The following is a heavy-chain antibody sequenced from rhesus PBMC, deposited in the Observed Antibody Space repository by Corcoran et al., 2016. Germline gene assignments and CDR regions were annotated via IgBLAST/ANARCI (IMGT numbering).Heavy chain of an antibody. V-gene: IGHV4-65*01. D-gene: IGHD3-16*01. J-gene: IGHJ4*01. CDR1: GGSVSSSNW. CDR2: ISDSSGST. Sequence: QVQLQESGPGLVKPSETLSLTCAVSGGSVSSSNWWSWIRQPPGKGLEWIGYISDSSGSTYYNPSLKSRVTISTDTSKNQFSLKLSSVTAADTAVYYWARDLTSGSYYFDYWGQGVLVTVSS. CDR3: ARDLTSGSYYFDY.